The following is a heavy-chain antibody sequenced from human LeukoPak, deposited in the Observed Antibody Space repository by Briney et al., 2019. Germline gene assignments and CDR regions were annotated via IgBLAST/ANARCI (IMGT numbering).Heavy chain of an antibody. Sequence: SDTLSLTCTLCGRPISSYYWSWTRQPPGKGVVGIGYIYYSVSTNYSPSLKSRVTISVDTSKNQSSLKLSSVTEADTAVDYCAASILTGYYQYCDYYYMDVWGKGTTVTVSS. D-gene: IGHD3-9*01. J-gene: IGHJ6*03. CDR2: IYYSVST. CDR3: AASILTGYYQYCDYYYMDV. V-gene: IGHV4-59*07. CDR1: GRPISSYY.